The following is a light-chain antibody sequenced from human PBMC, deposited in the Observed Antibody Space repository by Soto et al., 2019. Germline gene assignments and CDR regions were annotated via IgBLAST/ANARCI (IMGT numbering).Light chain of an antibody. CDR1: RVIGSA. CDR2: DAS. V-gene: IGKV1-13*02. Sequence: AIQLTQFPSSLSASVGDRVTISCRASRVIGSALAWYQQKSGKPPKLLIYDASSLESGVPSRFSGSGSGTDFTLTISSLQPDDFATYYCQQFESRALTFGGGTKVEIK. CDR3: QQFESRALT. J-gene: IGKJ4*01.